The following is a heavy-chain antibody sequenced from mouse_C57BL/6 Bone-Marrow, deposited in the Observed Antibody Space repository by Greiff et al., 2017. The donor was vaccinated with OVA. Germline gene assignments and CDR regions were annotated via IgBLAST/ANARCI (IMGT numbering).Heavy chain of an antibody. CDR2: ISSGGDYI. Sequence: EVQVVESGAGLVKPGGSLKLSCAASGFTFSSYAMSWVRQTPEKRLEWVAYISSGGDYIYYADTVKGRFTISRDNARNTLYLQMSSLKSEDTAMYYCTRLLDAMDYWGQGTAVTVSS. D-gene: IGHD2-1*01. CDR3: TRLLDAMDY. J-gene: IGHJ4*01. V-gene: IGHV5-9-1*02. CDR1: GFTFSSYA.